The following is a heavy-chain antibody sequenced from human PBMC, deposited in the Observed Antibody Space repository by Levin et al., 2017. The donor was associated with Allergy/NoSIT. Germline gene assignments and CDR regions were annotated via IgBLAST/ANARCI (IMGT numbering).Heavy chain of an antibody. J-gene: IGHJ5*02. CDR2: IYYTGSI. CDR1: GGSVYNGNYY. V-gene: IGHV4-61*01. Sequence: PSQTLSLTCSVSGGSVYNGNYYWNWIRQSPGKGLQWIGSIYYTGSIDYNPSLKSRVTISVDRSKNQFSLKVTSLTAADTAVYYCARSIVVVAPVAPRMGWFDPWGQGALVTVSS. D-gene: IGHD2-2*01. CDR3: ARSIVVVAPVAPRMGWFDP.